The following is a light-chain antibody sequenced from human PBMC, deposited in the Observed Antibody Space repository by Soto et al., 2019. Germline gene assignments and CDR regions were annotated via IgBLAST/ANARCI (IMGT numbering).Light chain of an antibody. J-gene: IGKJ4*01. Sequence: DIVMNQSPDSLAVSLGERATINCKSSQSVLFSSNNKNYLAWYQQKPGQPPKLLIYWASTRESGVPDRFSGSGSGTDFSLTISSLQAGDVAVYYCQPYYSSPPGLTFGGGTKVEIK. CDR3: QPYYSSPPGLT. V-gene: IGKV4-1*01. CDR2: WAS. CDR1: QSVLFSSNNKNY.